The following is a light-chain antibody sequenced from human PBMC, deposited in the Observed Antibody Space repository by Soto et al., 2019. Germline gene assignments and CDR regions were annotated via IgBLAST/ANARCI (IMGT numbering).Light chain of an antibody. CDR2: GAS. Sequence: EIVLPQSPGTLSFSPGERATLTCRASQSVSSSYLAWFQQKPGQAPRLLIYGASSRATGIPDRFIGSGSGTDFTLTISRLEPEDFAVYYCQQYGNAPFTFGPGTKVDI. V-gene: IGKV3-20*01. J-gene: IGKJ3*01. CDR1: QSVSSSY. CDR3: QQYGNAPFT.